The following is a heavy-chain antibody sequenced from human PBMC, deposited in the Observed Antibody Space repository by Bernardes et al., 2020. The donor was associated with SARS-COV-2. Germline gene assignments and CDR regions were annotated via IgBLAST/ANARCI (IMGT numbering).Heavy chain of an antibody. Sequence: TLSLTCTVSGGSFSSYFWSWIRQPAGKGLEWIGRIDNSGKTKYNPSLKSRVTMSVDTSKNQFSLKLTSVTAADSAVYYCARAPSGFQLGGGHSYFSFMDVWGKGTTVTVSS. CDR3: ARAPSGFQLGGGHSYFSFMDV. D-gene: IGHD2-2*01. J-gene: IGHJ6*03. V-gene: IGHV4-4*07. CDR1: GGSFSSYF. CDR2: IDNSGKT.